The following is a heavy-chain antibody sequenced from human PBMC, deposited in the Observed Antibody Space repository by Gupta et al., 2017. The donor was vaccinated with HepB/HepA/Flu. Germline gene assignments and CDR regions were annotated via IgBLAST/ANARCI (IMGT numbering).Heavy chain of an antibody. J-gene: IGHJ6*02. V-gene: IGHV3-23*01. CDR2: VIKSGFIT. CDR3: AKTNYYNSGTYSPDYYYGMDV. Sequence: APGKGLEWVSTVIKSGFITYYADSVKGRFTISRDNSKNTLFLQMNSLRDEDTAVYYCAKTNYYNSGTYSPDYYYGMDVWGQGTTVTVSS. D-gene: IGHD3-10*01.